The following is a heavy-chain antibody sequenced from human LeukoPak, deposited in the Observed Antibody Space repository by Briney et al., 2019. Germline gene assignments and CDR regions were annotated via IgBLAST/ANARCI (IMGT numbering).Heavy chain of an antibody. D-gene: IGHD3-10*01. V-gene: IGHV4-59*08. CDR2: IYYSGST. J-gene: IGHJ5*02. Sequence: SETLSLTCTVSGGSISSYYWSWIRQPPGKGLEWIGYIYYSGSTNYNPSLKSRVTISVDTSKNQFSLKLSSVTAADTAVYYCARRVVRGNWFDPWGQGTLVTVTS. CDR1: GGSISSYY. CDR3: ARRVVRGNWFDP.